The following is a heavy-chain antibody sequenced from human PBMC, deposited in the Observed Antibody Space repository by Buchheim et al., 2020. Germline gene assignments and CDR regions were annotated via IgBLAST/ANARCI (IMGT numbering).Heavy chain of an antibody. CDR3: ARDLGSYFGYYYYGMDV. V-gene: IGHV3-33*01. D-gene: IGHD1-26*01. CDR1: GFTFSSYG. Sequence: QVQLVESGGGVVKPGRSLRLSCAASGFTFSSYGMHWVRQAPGKGLEWVAVIWYDGSNKYYAASVKGRFTISRDNSKNTLSPQMNSLRAEDTAVYYCARDLGSYFGYYYYGMDVWGQRTT. J-gene: IGHJ6*02. CDR2: IWYDGSNK.